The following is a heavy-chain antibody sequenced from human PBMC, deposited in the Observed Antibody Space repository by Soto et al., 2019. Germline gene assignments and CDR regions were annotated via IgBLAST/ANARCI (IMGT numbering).Heavy chain of an antibody. D-gene: IGHD6-13*01. CDR1: GFTFSPYT. CDR3: ARPLIAAAGTGADY. V-gene: IGHV3-30*04. CDR2: ISYDGSNK. J-gene: IGHJ4*02. Sequence: QVQLVESGGGVVQPGRSLRLSCAASGFTFSPYTMHWVRQTPGKGLEWVAVISYDGSNKYYADSVKGRFTISRDNSKNTLYLQMNSLRAEDTAVYYCARPLIAAAGTGADYWGQGTLVTVSS.